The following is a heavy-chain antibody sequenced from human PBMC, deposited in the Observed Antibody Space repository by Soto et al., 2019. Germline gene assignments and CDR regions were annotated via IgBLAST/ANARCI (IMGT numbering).Heavy chain of an antibody. V-gene: IGHV3-30-3*01. Sequence: QVQLVESGGGVVQPGRSLRLSCAASGFTFSSYAMHWVRQAPGKGLEWVAVISYDGSNKYYADSVKGRFTISRDNSKNTLYLQMNSLRAEDTAVYYCASDQQLDPRPYYFDYWGQGTLVTVSS. CDR1: GFTFSSYA. D-gene: IGHD6-13*01. CDR2: ISYDGSNK. J-gene: IGHJ4*02. CDR3: ASDQQLDPRPYYFDY.